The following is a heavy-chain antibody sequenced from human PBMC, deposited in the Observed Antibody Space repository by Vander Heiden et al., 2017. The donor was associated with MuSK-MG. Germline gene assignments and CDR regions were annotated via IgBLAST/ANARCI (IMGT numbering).Heavy chain of an antibody. D-gene: IGHD3-22*01. CDR3: ARGGYYDSSGYPDY. CDR2: IIPIFGTA. J-gene: IGHJ4*02. Sequence: QVQLVQSGAEVKQPGSSVQVSCKASGGTFGGYAISWVRQAPGQGLEWMGGIIPIFGTANYAQKFQGRVTITADESTSTAYMELSSLRSEDTAVYYCARGGYYDSSGYPDYWGQGTLVTVSS. V-gene: IGHV1-69*01. CDR1: GGTFGGYA.